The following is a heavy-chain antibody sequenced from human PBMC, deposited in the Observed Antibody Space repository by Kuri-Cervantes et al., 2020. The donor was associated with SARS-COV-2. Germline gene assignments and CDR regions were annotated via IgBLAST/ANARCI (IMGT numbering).Heavy chain of an antibody. V-gene: IGHV1-46*01. CDR1: GCTFTSYY. D-gene: IGHD6-13*01. J-gene: IGHJ4*02. Sequence: ASVQVSCKASGCTFTSYYMHWVRQDPGQGLEWMGIIIPSVGSTSYAQKFQGRVTMTRDTSTSTAYMVLSSLRSEDTAVYYWERDPLLIAAAGYYFDYWGQGTLVTVSS. CDR3: ERDPLLIAAAGYYFDY. CDR2: IIPSVGST.